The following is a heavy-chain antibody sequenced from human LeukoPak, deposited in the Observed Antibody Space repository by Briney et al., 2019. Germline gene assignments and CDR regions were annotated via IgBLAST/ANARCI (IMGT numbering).Heavy chain of an antibody. CDR1: GFTFSSYW. D-gene: IGHD2-2*01. Sequence: PGGSLRLSCAASGFTFSSYWMSWVRQAPGRGLEWVANIKQDGSEKYYVDSVKGRFTISRDNAKNSLYLQMNSLRAEDTAVYYCARGGDIVVVPAAMSLDYWGQGTLVTVSS. CDR2: IKQDGSEK. CDR3: ARGGDIVVVPAAMSLDY. J-gene: IGHJ4*02. V-gene: IGHV3-7*02.